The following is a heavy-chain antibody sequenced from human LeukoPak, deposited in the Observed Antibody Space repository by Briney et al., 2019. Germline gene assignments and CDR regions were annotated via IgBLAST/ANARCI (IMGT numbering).Heavy chain of an antibody. CDR2: IYYSGSA. Sequence: SETLSLTCTVSGGSISTYYWNWIRQPPGKGLEWLGYIYYSGSANYNPSLNSRVSISVDTSKNQVSLKLSSVTAADTAVYYCARDRTGNNWSDPWGQGTLVTVSA. CDR1: GGSISTYY. CDR3: ARDRTGNNWSDP. D-gene: IGHD1-1*01. V-gene: IGHV4-59*01. J-gene: IGHJ5*02.